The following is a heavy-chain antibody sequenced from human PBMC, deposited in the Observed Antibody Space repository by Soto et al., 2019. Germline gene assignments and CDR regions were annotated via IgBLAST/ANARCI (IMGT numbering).Heavy chain of an antibody. Sequence: SVKVSCKASGGTFSSYAISWVRQAPGQGLEWMGGIIPILGTANYAQKFQGRVTVTADKSTSTAYMELSSLRSEDTAVYYCAREVESYCSSTSCLYNWFDPWGQGTLVTVSS. V-gene: IGHV1-69*10. CDR2: IIPILGTA. J-gene: IGHJ5*02. D-gene: IGHD2-2*01. CDR3: AREVESYCSSTSCLYNWFDP. CDR1: GGTFSSYA.